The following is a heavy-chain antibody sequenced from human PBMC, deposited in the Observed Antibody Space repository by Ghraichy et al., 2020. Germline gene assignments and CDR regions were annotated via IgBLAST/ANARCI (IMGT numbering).Heavy chain of an antibody. Sequence: GGSLRLSCAASGFTFSSYSMNWVRQAPGKGLEWISYISSSSSARYYADSVKGRFTISRDNDKNSLYLQMNSLRDEDTAVYYCARYGSSSSDFDYWGQGTLVTVSS. V-gene: IGHV3-48*02. CDR2: ISSSSSAR. CDR1: GFTFSSYS. D-gene: IGHD6-6*01. CDR3: ARYGSSSSDFDY. J-gene: IGHJ4*02.